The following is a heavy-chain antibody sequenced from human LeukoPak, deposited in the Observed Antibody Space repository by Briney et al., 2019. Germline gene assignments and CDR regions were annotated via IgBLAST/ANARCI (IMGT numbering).Heavy chain of an antibody. V-gene: IGHV3-21*06. CDR2: ITNSGSNM. J-gene: IGHJ4*02. CDR3: VRRSSFDY. CDR1: GFTFSSHT. Sequence: GTSLGLSCAASGFTFSSHTMNWVHQAPGKGLEWVSSITNSGSNMFYADFVKGRFTISRDNAKNSLYLQMNSLRVEDTAVYYCVRRSSFDYWGRGTLVTVSS.